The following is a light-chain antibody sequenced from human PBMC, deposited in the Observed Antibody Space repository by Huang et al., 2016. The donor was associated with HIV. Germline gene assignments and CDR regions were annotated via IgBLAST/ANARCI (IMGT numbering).Light chain of an antibody. CDR1: QGIGNN. CDR3: QQYNNWPRT. Sequence: EMVLTQSPDTLSVSPGGGVTLSCRASQGIGNNLAWYQQKPGQAPRLLIYGASTRVAGSPVRFSGSGSETDFTLTIRSLQSEDSAVYYCQQYNNWPRTFGQGTKLQIK. V-gene: IGKV3-15*01. J-gene: IGKJ2*01. CDR2: GAS.